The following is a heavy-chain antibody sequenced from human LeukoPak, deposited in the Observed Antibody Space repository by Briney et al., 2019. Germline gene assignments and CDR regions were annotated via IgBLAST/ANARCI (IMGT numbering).Heavy chain of an antibody. D-gene: IGHD6-19*01. V-gene: IGHV1-69*04. CDR1: GGTLSSYA. CDR2: IIPVLGVP. J-gene: IGHJ4*02. CDR3: ARGGPYSSGWFLDN. Sequence: PVKVSCKGSGGTLSSYAISWVRQAPGQGVEWMGRIIPVLGVPNYAQNFQGRVTITADKSTSTAYMELSSLRSEDTAVYYCARGGPYSSGWFLDNWGQGTLVTVSS.